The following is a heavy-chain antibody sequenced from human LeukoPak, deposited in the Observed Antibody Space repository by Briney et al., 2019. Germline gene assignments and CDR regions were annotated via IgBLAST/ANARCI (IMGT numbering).Heavy chain of an antibody. CDR2: IRSKPYGGTT. D-gene: IGHD2-15*01. CDR3: TRGAGCSSGRCYPIDY. CDR1: GFTFGDYA. Sequence: PGRSLRLSCTAYGFTFGDYAMSWFRQAPGKGLEWVGFIRSKPYGGTTDYAASVKGRFTISRDDSKSIAYLQMNSLKTEDTAVYYCTRGAGCSSGRCYPIDYWGQGTLVTVSS. J-gene: IGHJ4*02. V-gene: IGHV3-49*03.